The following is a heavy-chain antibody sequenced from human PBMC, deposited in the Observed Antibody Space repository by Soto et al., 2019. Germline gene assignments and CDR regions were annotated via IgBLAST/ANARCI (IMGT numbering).Heavy chain of an antibody. CDR3: ARDYGDGYNYLPLVY. Sequence: ASVKVSCKVSGYTLTELSMHWVRQAPGKGLEWMGGFDPEDGETIYAQKFQGRVTMTEDTSTDTAYMELSSLRSEDTAVYYCARDYGDGYNYLPLVYWGQGTLVTVSS. D-gene: IGHD5-12*01. J-gene: IGHJ4*02. CDR1: GYTLTELS. CDR2: FDPEDGET. V-gene: IGHV1-24*01.